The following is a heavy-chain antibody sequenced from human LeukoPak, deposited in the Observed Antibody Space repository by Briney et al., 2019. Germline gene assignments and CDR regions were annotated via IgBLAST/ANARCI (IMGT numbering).Heavy chain of an antibody. V-gene: IGHV1-69*06. J-gene: IGHJ6*04. CDR1: GGTFSSYA. Sequence: SVKVSCKASGGTFSSYAISWVRQAPGQGLEWMGGIIPILGTANYAQKFQGRVTITADKSTSTAYMELSSLRSEDTAVYYCAGDQEWFGELSDYYYGMDVWGKGATVTVSS. CDR3: AGDQEWFGELSDYYYGMDV. CDR2: IIPILGTA. D-gene: IGHD3-10*01.